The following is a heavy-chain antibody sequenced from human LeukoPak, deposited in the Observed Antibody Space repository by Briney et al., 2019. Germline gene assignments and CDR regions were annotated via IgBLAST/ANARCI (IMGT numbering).Heavy chain of an antibody. CDR2: ISSSISYI. V-gene: IGHV3-21*01. Sequence: GGSLRLSCAASGFTFSSYSMNWVRQAPGKGLEWVSSISSSISYIYYADSVKGRFTTSRDNAKNSLYMPMNSLRAEGTAVYYCARDSSSWPLRDYYMDVWGQGTPVTVSS. CDR3: ARDSSSWPLRDYYMDV. J-gene: IGHJ6*03. CDR1: GFTFSSYS. D-gene: IGHD6-13*01.